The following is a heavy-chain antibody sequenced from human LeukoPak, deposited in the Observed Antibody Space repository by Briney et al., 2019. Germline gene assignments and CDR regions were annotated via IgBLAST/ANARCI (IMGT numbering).Heavy chain of an antibody. Sequence: SETLSLTCTVSGDSISSGDYYWSWIRQPAGKGLEWIGRISSSGSTNYNPSLKSRVTISVDTSKNQFSLKLSSVTAADTAVYYCARSALRGSWYVRYFDYWGQGTLVTVSS. CDR3: ARSALRGSWYVRYFDY. D-gene: IGHD6-13*01. CDR2: ISSSGST. V-gene: IGHV4-61*02. CDR1: GDSISSGDYY. J-gene: IGHJ4*02.